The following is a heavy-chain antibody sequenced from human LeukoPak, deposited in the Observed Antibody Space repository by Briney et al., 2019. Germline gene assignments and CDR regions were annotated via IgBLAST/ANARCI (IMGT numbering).Heavy chain of an antibody. J-gene: IGHJ4*02. CDR1: GFTFSSYW. CDR2: IKQDGSET. D-gene: IGHD6-13*01. Sequence: GGSLRLSRAASGFTFSSYWMSWVRQAPGKGLEWVAGIKQDGSETNYVDSVKGRFTISRDNAKNSVSLQMNTLRAEDTAVYYCARIAATATGCYDYWGQGTLVTVSS. CDR3: ARIAATATGCYDY. V-gene: IGHV3-7*01.